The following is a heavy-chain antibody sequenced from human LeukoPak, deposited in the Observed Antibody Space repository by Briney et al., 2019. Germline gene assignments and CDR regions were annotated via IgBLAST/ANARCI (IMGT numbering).Heavy chain of an antibody. CDR3: ARHLSSGGSCCSVDY. CDR2: IIPIFGTA. V-gene: IGHV1-69*05. CDR1: GGTFSSYA. Sequence: SVKVSCKASGGTFSSYAISWVRQAPGQGLEWMGGIIPIFGTANYAQKFQGRVTITTDESTSTAYMELSSLRSEDTAVYYCARHLSSGGSCCSVDYWGQGTLVTVSS. D-gene: IGHD2-15*01. J-gene: IGHJ4*02.